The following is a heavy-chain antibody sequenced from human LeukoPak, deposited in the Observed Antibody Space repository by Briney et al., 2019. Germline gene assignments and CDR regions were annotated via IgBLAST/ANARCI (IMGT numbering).Heavy chain of an antibody. CDR1: GFTFSSYA. CDR2: ISYDGSNK. Sequence: QPGRSLRLSCAASGFTFSSYAMHWVRQAPGKGLEWVAVISYDGSNKYYADSVKGRSTISRDNAKNSLYLQMNSLRAEDTAVYYCARFAVQLLYRYSSYYYYYYMDVWGKGTTVTVSS. V-gene: IGHV3-30-3*01. D-gene: IGHD2-2*02. CDR3: ARFAVQLLYRYSSYYYYYYMDV. J-gene: IGHJ6*03.